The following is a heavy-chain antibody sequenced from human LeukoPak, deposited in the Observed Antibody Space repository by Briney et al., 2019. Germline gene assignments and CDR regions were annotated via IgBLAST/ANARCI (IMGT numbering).Heavy chain of an antibody. CDR2: INHSGST. J-gene: IGHJ6*03. V-gene: IGHV4-39*01. CDR3: ARQRSSMVRGVIITYYYYYMDV. D-gene: IGHD3-10*01. CDR1: GGSISSSSYY. Sequence: PSETLSLTCTVSGGSISSSSYYWGWIRQPPGKGLEWIGEINHSGSTNYNPSLKSRVTISVDTSKNQFSLKLSSVTAADTAVYYCARQRSSMVRGVIITYYYYYMDVWGKGTTVTISS.